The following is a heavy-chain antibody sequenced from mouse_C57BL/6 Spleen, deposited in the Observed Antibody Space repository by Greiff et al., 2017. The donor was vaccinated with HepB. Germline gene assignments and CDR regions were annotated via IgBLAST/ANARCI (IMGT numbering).Heavy chain of an antibody. J-gene: IGHJ3*01. V-gene: IGHV2-4*01. CDR1: GFSLTSYG. D-gene: IGHD2-4*01. CDR2: IWSGGST. Sequence: VQLKQSGPGLVQPSQSLSITCTVSGFSLTSYGVHWVRQPPGKGLEWLGVIWSGGSTDYNAAFISRLSISKDNSKSQVFFKMNSLQADDTAIYYCAKPYDYDVGTWFAYWGQGTLVTVSA. CDR3: AKPYDYDVGTWFAY.